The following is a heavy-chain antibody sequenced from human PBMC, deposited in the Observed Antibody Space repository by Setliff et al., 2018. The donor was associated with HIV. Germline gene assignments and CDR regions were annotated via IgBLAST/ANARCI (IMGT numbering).Heavy chain of an antibody. D-gene: IGHD4-17*01. CDR2: MNPNSGNT. Sequence: SVKVSCKASGYTFTTYDINWVRQATGQGLEWMGWMNPNSGNTGYAQKFQGRVTMTRHTSTSTAYMQLSSLRSEDTAVYYCARAIPDYGDYHFDYWGQGTLVTVSS. J-gene: IGHJ4*02. CDR1: GYTFTTYD. CDR3: ARAIPDYGDYHFDY. V-gene: IGHV1-8*02.